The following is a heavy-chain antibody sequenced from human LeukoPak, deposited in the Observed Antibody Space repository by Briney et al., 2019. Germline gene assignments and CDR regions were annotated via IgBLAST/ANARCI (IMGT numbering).Heavy chain of an antibody. CDR3: VRDSNWNDHYMDV. CDR2: IYTSGST. CDR1: GGSISSYY. D-gene: IGHD1-1*01. J-gene: IGHJ6*03. V-gene: IGHV4-4*07. Sequence: SETLSLTCTVSGGSISSYYWSWIRQPAGKGLEWIGRIYTSGSTNYNPSPKSRVTMSVDTSKNQFSLKLSSVTAADTAVYYCVRDSNWNDHYMDVWGKGTTVTVSS.